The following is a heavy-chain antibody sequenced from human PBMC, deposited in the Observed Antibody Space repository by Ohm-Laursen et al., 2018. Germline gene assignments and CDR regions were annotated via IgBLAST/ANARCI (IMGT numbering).Heavy chain of an antibody. CDR2: ISSSGSTI. V-gene: IGHV3-48*03. Sequence: SLRLSCAASGFTFSSYEINWVRQAPGKGLEWVSCISSSGSTINYADSVKGRFTISRDNAKNSLYLQMNSLRAEDTAVYYCARKPYYYDSWGQGTLVTVSS. J-gene: IGHJ3*01. CDR1: GFTFSSYE. CDR3: ARKPYYYDS. D-gene: IGHD3-10*01.